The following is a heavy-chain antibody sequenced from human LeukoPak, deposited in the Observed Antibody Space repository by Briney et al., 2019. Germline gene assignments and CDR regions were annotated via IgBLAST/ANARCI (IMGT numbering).Heavy chain of an antibody. D-gene: IGHD6-13*01. J-gene: IGHJ4*02. V-gene: IGHV3-11*04. Sequence: PGGSLRLSCAAPGFTFSDYYMSWIRQAPGKGLEWVSYISSSGSTIYYADSVKGRFTISRDNAKNSLYLQMNSLRAEDTAVYYCASHTNSGYDYSSSWYWDYWGQGTLVTVSS. CDR1: GFTFSDYY. CDR3: ASHTNSGYDYSSSWYWDY. CDR2: ISSSGSTI.